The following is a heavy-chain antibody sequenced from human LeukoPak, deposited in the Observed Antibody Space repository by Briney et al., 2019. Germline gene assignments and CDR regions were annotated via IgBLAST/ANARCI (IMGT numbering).Heavy chain of an antibody. CDR2: ISGSGGST. V-gene: IGHV3-23*01. CDR1: GFTFSSYA. CDR3: AKDRNRGSYYNWFDP. Sequence: GGSLRLSCAASGFTFSSYAMSWVRQAPGKGLEWVSAISGSGGSTYYADSVKGRFPISRDNSKNTLYLQMNSLRAEDTAAYYCAKDRNRGSYYNWFDPWGQGTLVTVSS. D-gene: IGHD1-26*01. J-gene: IGHJ5*02.